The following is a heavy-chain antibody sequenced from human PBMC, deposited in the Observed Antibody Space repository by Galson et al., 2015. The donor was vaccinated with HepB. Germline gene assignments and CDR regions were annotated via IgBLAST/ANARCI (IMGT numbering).Heavy chain of an antibody. D-gene: IGHD2-2*01. CDR2: ISYDGSNK. J-gene: IGHJ5*02. V-gene: IGHV3-30*18. CDR3: AKEGCSSTSCYVNWFDP. CDR1: GFTFSSYG. Sequence: SLRLSCAASGFTFSSYGMHWVRQAPGKGLEWVAVISYDGSNKYYADSVKGRFTISRDNSKNTLYLQMNSLRAEDTAVYYCAKEGCSSTSCYVNWFDPWGQGTLVTVSS.